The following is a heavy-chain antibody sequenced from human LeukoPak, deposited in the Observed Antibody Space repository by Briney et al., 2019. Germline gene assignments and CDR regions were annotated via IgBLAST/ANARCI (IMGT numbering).Heavy chain of an antibody. J-gene: IGHJ4*02. V-gene: IGHV4-59*08. Sequence: PSETLSLTCTVSGGSISSDYWSWIRQPPGKGLEWIGYIFYSGRTNYNPSLKSRVTISVDTSKNQFSLKLSSVTAADTAVYYCARRSESSGYQFDYWGQGTLVTVSS. D-gene: IGHD3-22*01. CDR1: GGSISSDY. CDR3: ARRSESSGYQFDY. CDR2: IFYSGRT.